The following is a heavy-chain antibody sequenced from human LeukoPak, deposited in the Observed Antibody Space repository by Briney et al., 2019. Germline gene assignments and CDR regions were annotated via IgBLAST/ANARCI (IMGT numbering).Heavy chain of an antibody. V-gene: IGHV4-34*01. Sequence: SETLSLTCAVYGGSFSGYYWSWSRQPPGKGLEWIGEINHSGSTNYNPSLKSRVTISVDTSKNQFSLKLSSVTAADTAVYFCARENYYGSGSYYKRVEFDYWGQGTLVTVSS. D-gene: IGHD3-10*01. CDR3: ARENYYGSGSYYKRVEFDY. J-gene: IGHJ4*02. CDR1: GGSFSGYY. CDR2: INHSGST.